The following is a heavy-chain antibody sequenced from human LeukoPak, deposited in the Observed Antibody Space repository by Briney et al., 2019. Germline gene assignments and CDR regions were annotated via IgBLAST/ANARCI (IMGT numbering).Heavy chain of an antibody. Sequence: GGSLRLSCAASGFTFSDYDMHWVRQATGKGLEWVSAIGTAGDTYYTDSVKGRFTISRENAKNSLYLQMNSLRAGDTAVYYCVRVAKERVGGVYYFDYWGQGTPVTVSS. V-gene: IGHV3-13*01. D-gene: IGHD1-1*01. CDR2: IGTAGDT. CDR1: GFTFSDYD. CDR3: VRVAKERVGGVYYFDY. J-gene: IGHJ4*02.